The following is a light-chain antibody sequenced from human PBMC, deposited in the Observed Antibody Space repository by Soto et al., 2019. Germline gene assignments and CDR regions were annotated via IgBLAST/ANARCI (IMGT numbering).Light chain of an antibody. CDR3: QHYNTYPRT. Sequence: DIQMTQSPSTLSASVGDRVTITCRASQSISSWLAWYQQKPGKAPNLLIYDASTLESGVPSRLSGSGSETDFTLTISRLQPDDFATYYCQHYNTYPRTFGQGTKVEIK. V-gene: IGKV1-5*01. CDR1: QSISSW. J-gene: IGKJ1*01. CDR2: DAS.